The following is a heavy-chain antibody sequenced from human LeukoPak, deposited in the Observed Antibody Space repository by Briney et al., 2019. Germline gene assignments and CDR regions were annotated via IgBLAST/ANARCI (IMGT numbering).Heavy chain of an antibody. CDR3: ARPSEQRDYYDSSDYYPY. CDR1: GFTFSSYG. CDR2: IWYDGSNK. V-gene: IGHV3-33*01. Sequence: GGSLRLSCAASGFTFSSYGMHWVRQAPGKGLEWVSLIWYDGSNKYYADSVKGRFTISRDNSKNTLYLQMNSLRAEDTAVYYCARPSEQRDYYDSSDYYPYWGQGTLVTVSS. J-gene: IGHJ4*02. D-gene: IGHD3-22*01.